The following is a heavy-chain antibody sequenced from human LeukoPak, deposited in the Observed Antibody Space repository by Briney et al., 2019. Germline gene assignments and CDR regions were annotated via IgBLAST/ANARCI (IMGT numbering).Heavy chain of an antibody. J-gene: IGHJ4*02. CDR1: GYTFIRYY. V-gene: IGHV1-2*02. CDR3: ARIAGFGELFYYFDY. Sequence: GASVKVSCKASGYTFIRYYMHLVRQAPGQGLEWMGWINPNSGGTNNAQKVQGRVTMTRDTSISTAYMELSRPRSDDTAVYYCARIAGFGELFYYFDYWGQGTLVTVSS. CDR2: INPNSGGT. D-gene: IGHD3-10*01.